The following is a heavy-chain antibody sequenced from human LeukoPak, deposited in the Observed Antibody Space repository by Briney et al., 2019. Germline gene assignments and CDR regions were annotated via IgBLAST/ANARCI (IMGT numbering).Heavy chain of an antibody. J-gene: IGHJ6*04. V-gene: IGHV3-48*01. Sequence: PGGSLRLSCAASGFTFSRYSMNWVRQAPGKGLEWVSYISSSSSTIYYADSVKGRFTISRDNAKNSLYLQMNSLRAEDTAVYYCAELGITMIGGVWGKGTTVTISS. CDR1: GFTFSRYS. CDR2: ISSSSSTI. D-gene: IGHD3-10*02. CDR3: AELGITMIGGV.